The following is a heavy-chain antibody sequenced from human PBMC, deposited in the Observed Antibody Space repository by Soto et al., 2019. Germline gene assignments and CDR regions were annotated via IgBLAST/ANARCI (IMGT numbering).Heavy chain of an antibody. J-gene: IGHJ6*03. V-gene: IGHV4-59*01. Sequence: PSETLSLTCTVSGGSISSYYWSWIRQPPGKGLAWIGYIYYSGSTNYNPSLKSRVTISVDTSKNQFSLKLSSVTAADTAVYYCARVGGYCSSTSCVYYYYYMDVWGKGTTVTVSS. D-gene: IGHD2-2*01. CDR2: IYYSGST. CDR1: GGSISSYY. CDR3: ARVGGYCSSTSCVYYYYYMDV.